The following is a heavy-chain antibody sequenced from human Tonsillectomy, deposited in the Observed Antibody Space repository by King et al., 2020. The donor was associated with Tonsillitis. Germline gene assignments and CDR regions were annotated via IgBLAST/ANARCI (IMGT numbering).Heavy chain of an antibody. CDR2: NNPGGGGT. V-gene: IGHV1-46*02. J-gene: IGHJ4*02. CDR3: AINIMRLEYWDY. Sequence: VQLEDSGAEVKKPGASVKVSCKASGYSFNNYYIHWVRQAPGQGLEWMGINNPGGGGTTYAQKFQGRVTMTSDTSTSTVYMEMSSLRSENTAVYYCAINIMRLEYWDYWGQGSLVTVSS. CDR1: GYSFNNYY. D-gene: IGHD2/OR15-2a*01.